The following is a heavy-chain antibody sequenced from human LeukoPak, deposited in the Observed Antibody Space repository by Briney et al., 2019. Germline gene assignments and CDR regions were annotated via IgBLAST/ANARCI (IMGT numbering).Heavy chain of an antibody. CDR3: AELGITMIGGV. CDR1: GFTFSNHW. V-gene: IGHV3-48*04. Sequence: GGSLRLSCAASGFTFSNHWMNWVRQAPGKGLEWVSYISSSGSTIYYADSVKGRFTSSRDNAKNSLYLQMNGLRAEDTAVYYCAELGITMIGGVWGKGTTVTISS. CDR2: ISSSGSTI. D-gene: IGHD3-10*02. J-gene: IGHJ6*04.